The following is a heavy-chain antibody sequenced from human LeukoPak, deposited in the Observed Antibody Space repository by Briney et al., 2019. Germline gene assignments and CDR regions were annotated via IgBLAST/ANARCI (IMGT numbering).Heavy chain of an antibody. Sequence: ASVKVSCKASGYTFTSYGISWVRQAPGQGLEWMGWISAYNGNTNYAQKLQGRVNMTTDTSTRTAYMELRSLRSDDTAVYYCARDWTYSSSWYLLSAFDYWGQGTLVTVSS. D-gene: IGHD6-13*01. CDR2: ISAYNGNT. J-gene: IGHJ4*02. CDR3: ARDWTYSSSWYLLSAFDY. V-gene: IGHV1-18*01. CDR1: GYTFTSYG.